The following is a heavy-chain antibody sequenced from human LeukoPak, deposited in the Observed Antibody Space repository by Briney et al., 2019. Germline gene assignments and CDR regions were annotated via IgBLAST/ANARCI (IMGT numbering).Heavy chain of an antibody. CDR3: ARALCINGICEWFDP. J-gene: IGHJ5*02. CDR2: IETRGST. CDR1: GASISRGVYV. V-gene: IGHV4-61*09. D-gene: IGHD2-8*01. Sequence: LSLPFTVSGASISRGVYVWGWIRPRAGNGVEWIGQIETRGSTNYNPSPKSQVTISVATSKNQSSLKLRSVPAADTAVYYCARALCINGICEWFDPWGQGTLVTVSS.